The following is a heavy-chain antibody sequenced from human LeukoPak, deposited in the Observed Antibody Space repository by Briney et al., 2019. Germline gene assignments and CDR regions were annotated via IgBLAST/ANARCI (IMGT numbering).Heavy chain of an antibody. CDR3: ARKSSGWYGGWWFDP. CDR2: IKQDGGEK. D-gene: IGHD6-19*01. CDR1: GFTFSSYW. Sequence: PGGSLRLSCAASGFTFSSYWMSWVRQAPGKGLEWVANIKQDGGEKLYVDSVKGRFTISRDNAKNSLYLQMNSLRAEDTAVYYCARKSSGWYGGWWFDPWGQGTLVTVSS. V-gene: IGHV3-7*01. J-gene: IGHJ5*02.